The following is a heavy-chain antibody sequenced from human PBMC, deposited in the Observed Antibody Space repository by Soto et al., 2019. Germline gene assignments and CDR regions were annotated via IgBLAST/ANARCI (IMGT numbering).Heavy chain of an antibody. CDR3: ARAYSTDAFDI. CDR2: IKQDGSEK. Sequence: GGSLRLSCAASGFTFSSYWMSWVRQAPGKGLEWVANIKQDGSEKYYVDTVKGRFTISRDNAKNSLYLQMNSLRAEDTAVYYCARAYSTDAFDIWGQGTMVTVSS. D-gene: IGHD5-18*01. J-gene: IGHJ3*02. V-gene: IGHV3-7*04. CDR1: GFTFSSYW.